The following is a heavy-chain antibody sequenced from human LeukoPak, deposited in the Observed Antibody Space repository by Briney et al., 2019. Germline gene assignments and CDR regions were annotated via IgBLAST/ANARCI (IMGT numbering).Heavy chain of an antibody. J-gene: IGHJ4*02. CDR3: ARIGYSNLFDY. V-gene: IGHV4-39*01. CDR1: GGSISSSSYY. D-gene: IGHD6-13*01. CDR2: IYYSGST. Sequence: SETLSLTCTVSGGSISSSSYYWGWIRQPPGKGLEWIGSIYYSGSTYYNPSLKSRVTISVDTSKNQFSLKLSSVTAADTAVYYCARIGYSNLFDYWGQGTLVTVSS.